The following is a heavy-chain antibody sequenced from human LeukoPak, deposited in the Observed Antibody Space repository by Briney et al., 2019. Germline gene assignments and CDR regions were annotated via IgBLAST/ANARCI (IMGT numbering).Heavy chain of an antibody. V-gene: IGHV3-74*01. J-gene: IGHJ3*02. CDR3: ARETHETGRGDHQTDAFDI. CDR2: INRDASRP. D-gene: IGHD2-21*01. CDR1: GFTFSDYW. Sequence: PGGSLRLPCAASGFTFSDYWMHWVRQAPGEGLVWVSRINRDASRPSYADSVKGRFTISRDNAKNTLYLQMNSLRADDTALYYCARETHETGRGDHQTDAFDIWGQGTMVSVSS.